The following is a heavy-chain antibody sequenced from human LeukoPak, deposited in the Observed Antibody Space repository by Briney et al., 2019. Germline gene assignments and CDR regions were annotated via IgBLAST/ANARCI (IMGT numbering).Heavy chain of an antibody. J-gene: IGHJ4*02. CDR3: AREIPDTYYYDSSGYNYFDY. CDR1: GYTFTGYY. CDR2: INPNSGGT. V-gene: IGHV1-2*02. D-gene: IGHD3-22*01. Sequence: GASVKVSCKASGYTFTGYYMHWVRQAPGQGVEWMGWINPNSGGTNYAQKFQGRVTMTRDTSISTAYMELSRLRSDDTAVYYCAREIPDTYYYDSSGYNYFDYWGQGTLVTVSS.